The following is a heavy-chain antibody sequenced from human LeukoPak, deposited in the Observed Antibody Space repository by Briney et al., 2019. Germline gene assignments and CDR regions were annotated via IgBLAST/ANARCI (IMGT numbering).Heavy chain of an antibody. Sequence: SQTLSLTCTVSGGSISSGGYYWSWIRQPPGKGLEWIGYIYHSGSTYYNPSLKSRVTISVDRSKNQFSLKLSSVTAADTAVYYCARDGGRAADGYYYYYYMDVWGKGTTVTVSS. CDR1: GGSISSGGYY. CDR3: ARDGGRAADGYYYYYYMDV. D-gene: IGHD1-26*01. V-gene: IGHV4-30-2*01. CDR2: IYHSGST. J-gene: IGHJ6*03.